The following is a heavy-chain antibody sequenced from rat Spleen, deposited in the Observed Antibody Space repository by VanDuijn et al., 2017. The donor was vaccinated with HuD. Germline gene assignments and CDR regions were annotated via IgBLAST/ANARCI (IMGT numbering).Heavy chain of an antibody. D-gene: IGHD1-10*01. CDR3: ARSRKYNNYGFVY. V-gene: IGHV3-1*01. CDR2: ITYSGNT. Sequence: EVQLQESGPGLVKPSQSLSLTCSVTGYSITSNYWGWIRKFPGNKMEWMGYITYSGNTSHNPSLKSRISITRDTSKNQFFLQGNAVITEDTATYYWARSRKYNNYGFVYWGPGTLVTVSS. J-gene: IGHJ3*01. CDR1: GYSITSNY.